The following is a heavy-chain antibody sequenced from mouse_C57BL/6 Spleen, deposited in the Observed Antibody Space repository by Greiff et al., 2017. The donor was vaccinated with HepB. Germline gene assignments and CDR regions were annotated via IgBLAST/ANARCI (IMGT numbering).Heavy chain of an antibody. D-gene: IGHD6-2*01. CDR3: ARDFTESLDY. J-gene: IGHJ4*01. CDR2: IDPSDSDT. V-gene: IGHV1-52*01. Sequence: QVQLKQPGAELVKPGSSVKLSCKASGYTFTSYWMHWVKQRPIHGLEWIGNIDPSDSDTHYNQKFKDKATFTVDKSSNTAYMQLSSLTSEDSAIYYCARDFTESLDYWGQGTSVTVSS. CDR1: GYTFTSYW.